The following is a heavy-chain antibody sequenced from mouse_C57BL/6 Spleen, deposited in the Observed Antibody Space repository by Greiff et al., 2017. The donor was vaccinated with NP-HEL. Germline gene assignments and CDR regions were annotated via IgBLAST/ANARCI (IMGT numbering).Heavy chain of an antibody. Sequence: EVQRVESGGGLVQPGGSLKLSCAASGFTFSDYGMAWVRQAPRKGPEWVAFISNLAYSIYYADTVTGRFTISRENAKNTLYLEMSSLRSEDTAMYYCARGDGYYPYWYFDVWGTGTTVTVSS. J-gene: IGHJ1*03. CDR3: ARGDGYYPYWYFDV. CDR1: GFTFSDYG. D-gene: IGHD2-3*01. CDR2: ISNLAYSI. V-gene: IGHV5-15*01.